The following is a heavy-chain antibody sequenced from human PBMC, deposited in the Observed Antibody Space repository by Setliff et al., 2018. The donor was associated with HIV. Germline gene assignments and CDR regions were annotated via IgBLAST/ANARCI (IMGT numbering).Heavy chain of an antibody. CDR3: ARDYFDSSAYHYGFGAFDI. D-gene: IGHD3-22*01. CDR1: GGAFSSYA. Sequence: SVKVSCKASGGAFSSYALSWVRQAPGQGLEWMGGIIPIFGTAKYSEKFQGRVTMSRDTSTSTVYMELSSLRSENTAVYYCARDYFDSSAYHYGFGAFDIWGQGTMVTVSS. V-gene: IGHV1-69*05. J-gene: IGHJ3*02. CDR2: IIPIFGTA.